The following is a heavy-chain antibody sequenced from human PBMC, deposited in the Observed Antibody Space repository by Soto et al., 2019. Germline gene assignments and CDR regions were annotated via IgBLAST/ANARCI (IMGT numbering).Heavy chain of an antibody. V-gene: IGHV3-23*01. Sequence: GVSLRLCCAACGFSGSIWAVDGVRQAPGKGLEWVSSIRGSGGDTYYADSVKGRFTVSRDDSKNTLSLQMNSLRAEDTAVYYCASQVDTRTIFPYWGQGTLVTVSS. CDR2: IRGSGGDT. CDR3: ASQVDTRTIFPY. D-gene: IGHD3-3*01. CDR1: GFSGSIWA. J-gene: IGHJ4*02.